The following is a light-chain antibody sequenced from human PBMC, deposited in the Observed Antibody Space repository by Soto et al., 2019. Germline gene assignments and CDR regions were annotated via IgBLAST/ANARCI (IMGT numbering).Light chain of an antibody. CDR2: AAS. CDR1: QSISSY. J-gene: IGKJ1*01. V-gene: IGKV1-39*01. CDR3: QQYYSFPAT. Sequence: DIQMTQSPSSLSASVGDRVTITCRASQSISSYLNWYQQKPGKAPKLLIYAASSLQSGVPSRFSGSGSGTDFTLTISCLQSEDFATYYCQQYYSFPATFGQVTKVDIK.